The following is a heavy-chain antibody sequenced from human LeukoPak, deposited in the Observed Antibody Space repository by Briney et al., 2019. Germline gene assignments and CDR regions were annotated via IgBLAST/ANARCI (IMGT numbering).Heavy chain of an antibody. Sequence: ASVKVSCKASGYTFTSYGISWVRQAPGQGLEWMGWISAYNGNTNYAQKLQGRVTMTTDTSTSTAYMELRSLRSDDTAVYYCARGGYYDYVWGSYRHFDYWGQGTLVTVSS. J-gene: IGHJ4*02. D-gene: IGHD3-16*02. CDR3: ARGGYYDYVWGSYRHFDY. CDR1: GYTFTSYG. V-gene: IGHV1-18*01. CDR2: ISAYNGNT.